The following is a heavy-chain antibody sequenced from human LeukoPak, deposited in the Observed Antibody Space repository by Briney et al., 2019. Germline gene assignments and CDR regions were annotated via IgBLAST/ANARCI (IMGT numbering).Heavy chain of an antibody. V-gene: IGHV3-9*01. D-gene: IGHD3-10*01. Sequence: GGSLRLSCAASGFTFDDYAMHWVRQAPGKGLEWVSGISWNSGSIGYADSVKGRFTISRDNAKNSLYLQMNSLRAEDTALYYCAKDIVAMVRGVPDYWGQGTLVTVSS. CDR1: GFTFDDYA. CDR3: AKDIVAMVRGVPDY. CDR2: ISWNSGSI. J-gene: IGHJ4*02.